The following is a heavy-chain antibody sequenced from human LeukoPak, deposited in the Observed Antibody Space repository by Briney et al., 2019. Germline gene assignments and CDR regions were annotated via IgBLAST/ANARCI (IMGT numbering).Heavy chain of an antibody. CDR3: AKAGYCSGGSCSSWFDP. V-gene: IGHV3-23*01. D-gene: IGHD2-15*01. J-gene: IGHJ5*02. CDR1: GFTFGTYA. CDR2: ISGSDNRT. Sequence: GGSLRLSCAASGFTFGTYAMTWFRQAPGKGPEWVSAISGSDNRTYYADSVKGRFTISRDNSKNTLYLHMSSLRAEDTAVYSCAKAGYCSGGSCSSWFDPWGQGTLVTVSS.